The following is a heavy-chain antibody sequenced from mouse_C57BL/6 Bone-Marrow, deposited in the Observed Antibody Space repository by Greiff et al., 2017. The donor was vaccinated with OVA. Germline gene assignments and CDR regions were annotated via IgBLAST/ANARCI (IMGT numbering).Heavy chain of an antibody. CDR2: IDPETGGT. D-gene: IGHD1-1*01. J-gene: IGHJ3*01. Sequence: VQLQQSGAELVRPGASVTLSCKASGYTFTDYEMHWVKQTPVHGLEWIGAIDPETGGTAYNQKFKGKAILTADKSSSTAYMELRSLTSEDSAVDYCTRSYGSSPFAYWGQGTLVTVSA. V-gene: IGHV1-15*01. CDR3: TRSYGSSPFAY. CDR1: GYTFTDYE.